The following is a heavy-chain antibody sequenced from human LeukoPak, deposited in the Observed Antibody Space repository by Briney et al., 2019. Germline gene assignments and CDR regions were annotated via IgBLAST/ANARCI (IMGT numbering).Heavy chain of an antibody. CDR3: ARQSTWVRFDY. CDR2: IYYSGST. CDR1: GGSISSGGYY. Sequence: SETLSLTCTVSGGSISSGGYYWSWIRQHPGKGLEWIGYIYYSGSTYYNPSLKSRVTISVDTSKNQFSLKLGSVTAADTAVYYCARQSTWVRFDYWGQGTLVTVSS. J-gene: IGHJ4*02. V-gene: IGHV4-31*03. D-gene: IGHD2-2*01.